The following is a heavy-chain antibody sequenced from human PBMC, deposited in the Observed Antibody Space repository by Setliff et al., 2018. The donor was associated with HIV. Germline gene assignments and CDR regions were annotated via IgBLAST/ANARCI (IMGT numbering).Heavy chain of an antibody. CDR1: GGSISSYY. Sequence: SETLSLTCTVSGGSISSYYWSWIRQPAGKGLEWIGRIYASGRTNYNPSLKSRVTLSVDTSKNQISLKVRSMTATDTAVYFCVGNHGWALGTWGQGLLVTVSS. CDR3: VGNHGWALGT. CDR2: IYASGRT. V-gene: IGHV4-4*07. J-gene: IGHJ5*02. D-gene: IGHD3-16*01.